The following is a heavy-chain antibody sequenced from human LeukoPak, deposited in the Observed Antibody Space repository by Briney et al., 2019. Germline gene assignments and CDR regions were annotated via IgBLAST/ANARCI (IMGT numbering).Heavy chain of an antibody. CDR2: IYYSGST. CDR3: ASVTIFGVVSRVFDY. V-gene: IGHV4-39*01. D-gene: IGHD3-3*01. Sequence: SETLSLTCTVSGGSISSYYWGWIRQPPGKGLEWIGSIYYSGSTYYNPSLKSRVTISVDTSKNQFSLKLSSVTAADTAVYYCASVTIFGVVSRVFDYWGQGTLVTVSS. CDR1: GGSISSYY. J-gene: IGHJ4*02.